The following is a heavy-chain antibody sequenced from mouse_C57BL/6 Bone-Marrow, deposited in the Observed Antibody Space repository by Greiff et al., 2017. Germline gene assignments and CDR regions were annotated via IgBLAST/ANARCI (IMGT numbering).Heavy chain of an antibody. CDR1: GYTFTSYW. J-gene: IGHJ4*01. CDR2: IYPGSGST. D-gene: IGHD1-1*01. V-gene: IGHV1-55*01. Sequence: VQLQQSGAELVKPGASVKMSCKASGYTFTSYWITWVKQRPGQGLEWIGDIYPGSGSTNYNEKFKSKATLTVDTSSSAAYMQLSSLTSEDSAVYYCARYRYGSSVYYYAMDYWGQGTSVTVSS. CDR3: ARYRYGSSVYYYAMDY.